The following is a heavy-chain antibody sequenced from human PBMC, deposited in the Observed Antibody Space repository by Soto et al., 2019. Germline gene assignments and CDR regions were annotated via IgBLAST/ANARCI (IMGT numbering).Heavy chain of an antibody. CDR2: IYYSGST. D-gene: IGHD5-12*01. CDR1: GGSISSSSYY. V-gene: IGHV4-39*01. Sequence: QLQLQESGPGLVKPSETLSLTCTVSGGSISSSSYYWGWIRQPPGKGLEWIGSIYYSGSTYYNPSLKSRVTISVDTSKNQYSLKLSSVTAADTAVYYCARQFRLVAPDYWGQGTLVTVSS. J-gene: IGHJ4*02. CDR3: ARQFRLVAPDY.